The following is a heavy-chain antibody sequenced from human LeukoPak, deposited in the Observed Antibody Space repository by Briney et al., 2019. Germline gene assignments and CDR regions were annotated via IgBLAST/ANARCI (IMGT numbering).Heavy chain of an antibody. Sequence: PGGSLRLSCAASGFTFSSYWMNWVRQAPGKGLEWVSYISSSSTTIYYADSVKGRFTISRDNAKNSLYLQMNSLRAEDTAVYYCARVLHKRNYDSSAYYGYWGQGTLVTVSS. V-gene: IGHV3-48*01. CDR2: ISSSSTTI. D-gene: IGHD3-22*01. J-gene: IGHJ4*02. CDR3: ARVLHKRNYDSSAYYGY. CDR1: GFTFSSYW.